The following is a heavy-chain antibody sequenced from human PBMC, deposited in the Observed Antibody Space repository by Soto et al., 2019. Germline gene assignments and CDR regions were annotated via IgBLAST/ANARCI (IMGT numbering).Heavy chain of an antibody. D-gene: IGHD2-8*01. J-gene: IGHJ4*02. CDR2: TYYRSKWYN. V-gene: IGHV6-1*01. Sequence: SQTLSLTCAISGDSVSSNSAAWNWIRQSPSRGLEWLGRTYYRSKWYNDYAVSVKSRITINPDTSKNQFSLQLNSVTPEDTAVYFCARGTDAIVLTTLDYWGQGALVTVSS. CDR3: ARGTDAIVLTTLDY. CDR1: GDSVSSNSAA.